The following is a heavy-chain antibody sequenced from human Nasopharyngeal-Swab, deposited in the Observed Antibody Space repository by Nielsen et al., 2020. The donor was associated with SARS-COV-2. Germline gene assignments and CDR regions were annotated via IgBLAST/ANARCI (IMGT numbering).Heavy chain of an antibody. CDR1: GYTFTSYG. CDR3: ARVGSYYYDSSGYAGSSYYFDY. D-gene: IGHD3-22*01. CDR2: ICAYNGNT. Sequence: ASVKVSCKASGYTFTSYGISWVRQAPGQGLEWMGWICAYNGNTNYAQKLQGRVTMTTDTSTSTAYMELRSLRSDDTAVYYCARVGSYYYDSSGYAGSSYYFDYWGQGTLVTVSS. J-gene: IGHJ4*02. V-gene: IGHV1-18*01.